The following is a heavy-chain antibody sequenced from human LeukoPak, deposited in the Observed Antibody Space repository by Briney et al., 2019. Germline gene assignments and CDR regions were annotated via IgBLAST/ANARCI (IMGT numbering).Heavy chain of an antibody. J-gene: IGHJ3*01. CDR3: ARRGSIFEDSEWRTAFDL. CDR2: INHSGST. Sequence: SETLSLTCTVSGGSISSSSYYWSWIRQPPGKGLEWIGEINHSGSTNYNPSLKSRVTISVDTSKNQFSLKLSSVTAADTAVYYCARRGSIFEDSEWRTAFDLWGQGTMVIVSS. V-gene: IGHV4-39*07. D-gene: IGHD3-9*01. CDR1: GGSISSSSYY.